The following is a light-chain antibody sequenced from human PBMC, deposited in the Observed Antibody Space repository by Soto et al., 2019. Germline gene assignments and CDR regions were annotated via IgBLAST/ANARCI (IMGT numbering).Light chain of an antibody. V-gene: IGLV1-44*01. J-gene: IGLJ3*02. CDR1: SSNIGSNI. CDR3: AAWDDSLNGNWV. Sequence: QSVLTQPPSASGTPGQRVTISCSGSSSNIGSNIVNWYQQLPGTAPKVLIYSNNQRPSGVPDRFSGSKSGTSASLVISGLQSEDEAEYYCAAWDDSLNGNWVFGGGTQLTVL. CDR2: SNN.